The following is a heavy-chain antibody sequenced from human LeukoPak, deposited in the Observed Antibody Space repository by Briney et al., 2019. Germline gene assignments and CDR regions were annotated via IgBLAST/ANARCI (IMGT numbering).Heavy chain of an antibody. CDR1: GGSIGNFF. CDR3: ARDWELGH. CDR2: IYENGRT. D-gene: IGHD1-26*01. J-gene: IGHJ4*02. Sequence: PPETLSLTCTVSGGSIGNFFWSWIRQSPGEGLEWIGFIYENGRTSYNPSLKSRVTISVDMSKNQFSLRLTSMTAADTAVYYCARDWELGHWGRGILVTVTS. V-gene: IGHV4-59*01.